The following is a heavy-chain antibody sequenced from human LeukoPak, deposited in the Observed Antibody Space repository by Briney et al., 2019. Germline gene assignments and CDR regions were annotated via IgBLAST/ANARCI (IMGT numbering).Heavy chain of an antibody. D-gene: IGHD5-18*01. V-gene: IGHV4-59*01. J-gene: IGHJ4*02. CDR1: GGSIGSDY. CDR3: ARLPRGYHLDY. CDR2: IYYSGST. Sequence: SETLSLTCTVSGGSIGSDYWSWIRQPPGKGLEWIGYIYYSGSTNYNPSLKSRVTISVDTSKNQFSLKLSSVTAADTAVYYCARLPRGYHLDYWGQGTLVTVSS.